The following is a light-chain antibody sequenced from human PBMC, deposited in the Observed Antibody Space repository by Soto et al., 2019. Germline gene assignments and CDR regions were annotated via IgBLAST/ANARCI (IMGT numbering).Light chain of an antibody. J-gene: IGKJ5*01. CDR3: QQYYDIPIT. Sequence: DIVMTQSPASLAVSLGESATIHCNTSHTLLSASNNKNYLAWYQQKPGQPPKLLISWASTRDSGVPDRFSGSGSGTDFTLTISSLQAEDVAVYSCQQYYDIPITFGQGTRLEIK. V-gene: IGKV4-1*01. CDR2: WAS. CDR1: HTLLSASNNKNY.